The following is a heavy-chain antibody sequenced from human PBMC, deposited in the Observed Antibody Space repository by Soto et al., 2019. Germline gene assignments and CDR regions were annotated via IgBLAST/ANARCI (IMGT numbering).Heavy chain of an antibody. J-gene: IGHJ3*02. Sequence: SETLSLTCTVSGGSISSGGYYWSWIRQHPGKGLEWIGYIYYSGSTYYNPSLKSRVTISVDTSKNQFSLKLSSVTAADTAVYYCARVDDDYGDKTDPTHAFDIWGQGTMVTVSS. V-gene: IGHV4-31*03. CDR3: ARVDDDYGDKTDPTHAFDI. CDR2: IYYSGST. CDR1: GGSISSGGYY. D-gene: IGHD4-17*01.